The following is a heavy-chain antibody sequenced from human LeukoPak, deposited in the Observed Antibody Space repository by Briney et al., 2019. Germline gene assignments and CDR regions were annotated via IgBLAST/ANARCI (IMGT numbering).Heavy chain of an antibody. CDR2: INGNGGT. J-gene: IGHJ5*02. V-gene: IGHV4-4*07. D-gene: IGHD3-3*01. CDR3: VRDELRTTWSFSWDP. CDR1: XGXXXXXX. Sequence: PSETLSLTCTVXXGXXXXXXWXXXXXXAGXXLEWIGRINGNGGTNXXXSXKSRVTMSVDTSKSQFSLKLTSVTAADTSVYYCVRDELRTTWSFSWDPWGQGILVTVAS.